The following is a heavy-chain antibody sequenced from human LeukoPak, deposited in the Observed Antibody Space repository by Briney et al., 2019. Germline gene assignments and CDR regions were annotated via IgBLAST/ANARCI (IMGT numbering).Heavy chain of an antibody. CDR1: GGSFSGYY. CDR3: ARGATMIAYYYYGMDV. V-gene: IGHV4-34*01. D-gene: IGHD3-22*01. CDR2: INHSGST. Sequence: SETLSLTCAVYGGSFSGYYWSWIRQPPGKGLEWIGEINHSGSTNYNPSLKSRVTISVDTSKNQFSLKLSSVTAADMAVYYCARGATMIAYYYYGMDVWGQGTTVTVSS. J-gene: IGHJ6*02.